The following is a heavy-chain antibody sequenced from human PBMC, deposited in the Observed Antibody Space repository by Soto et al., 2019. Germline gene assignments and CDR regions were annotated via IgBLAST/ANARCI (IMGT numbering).Heavy chain of an antibody. CDR1: GGSISSSNW. Sequence: SETLSLTCAVSGGSISSSNWWSWVRQPPGKGLEWIGEIYHSGSTNYNPSLKSRVTISVDKSKNQFSLKLGSVTAADTAVYYCASDPYSSSPPAKINSYYYYGMDVWGQGTTVTVSS. D-gene: IGHD6-6*01. V-gene: IGHV4-4*02. CDR2: IYHSGST. J-gene: IGHJ6*02. CDR3: ASDPYSSSPPAKINSYYYYGMDV.